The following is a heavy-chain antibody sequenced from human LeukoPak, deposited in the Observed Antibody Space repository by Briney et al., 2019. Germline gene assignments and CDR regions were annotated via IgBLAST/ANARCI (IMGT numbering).Heavy chain of an antibody. J-gene: IGHJ4*02. V-gene: IGHV3-30-3*01. CDR3: ARDSSSYYFDY. D-gene: IGHD6-6*01. CDR2: ISYDGSNK. CDR1: GFTFSSYA. Sequence: GGSLRLSCAASGFTFSSYAMSWVRQAPGKGLEWVAVISYDGSNKYYADSVKGRFTISRDNSKNTLYLQMNSLRAEDTAVYYCARDSSSYYFDYWRQGTLVTVSS.